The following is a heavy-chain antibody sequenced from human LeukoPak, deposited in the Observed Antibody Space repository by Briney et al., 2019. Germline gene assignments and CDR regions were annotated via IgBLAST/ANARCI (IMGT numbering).Heavy chain of an antibody. CDR1: GYTFTGYY. CDR3: ARKPYDSVWGSYPGGGYFDY. V-gene: IGHV1-2*02. Sequence: GASVKVSCKASGYTFTGYYMHWVRQAPGQGLEWMGWINPNSGGTNYAQKFQGRVTMTRDTSISTAYMELSRLRSDDTAVYYCARKPYDSVWGSYPGGGYFDYWGQGTLVTVSS. J-gene: IGHJ4*02. CDR2: INPNSGGT. D-gene: IGHD3-16*02.